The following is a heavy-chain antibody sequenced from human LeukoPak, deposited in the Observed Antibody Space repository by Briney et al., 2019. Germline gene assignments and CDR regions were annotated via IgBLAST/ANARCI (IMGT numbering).Heavy chain of an antibody. J-gene: IGHJ3*02. V-gene: IGHV3-48*04. CDR2: ISGSDGTI. CDR1: GFTFNTYA. D-gene: IGHD3-22*01. Sequence: PGGSLRLSCAASGFTFNTYAMHWVRQAPGKGLEWISHISGSDGTIYYADSVKGRFTISRDNAKNSLYLQMNSLRAEDTAVYYCARGGYYYDSSGYYYFGDAFDIWGQGTMVTVSS. CDR3: ARGGYYYDSSGYYYFGDAFDI.